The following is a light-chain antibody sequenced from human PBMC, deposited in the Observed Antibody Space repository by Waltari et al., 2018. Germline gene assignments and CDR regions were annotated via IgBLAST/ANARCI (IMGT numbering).Light chain of an antibody. CDR1: QTMLYRSKNKNY. CDR3: QQYYNTPWT. CDR2: WAS. Sequence: DIVMTQSPASLAVSLGARATIHCQSSQTMLYRSKNKNYLAWYQEKPGQPPKLLSYWASTRESVFPDRFGGSGSGTHFTLTINSLQAEDVAVYYCQQYYNTPWTFGQGTKVEIK. J-gene: IGKJ1*01. V-gene: IGKV4-1*01.